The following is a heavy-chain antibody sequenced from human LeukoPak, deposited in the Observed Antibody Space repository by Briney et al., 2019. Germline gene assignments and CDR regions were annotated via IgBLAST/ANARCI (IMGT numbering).Heavy chain of an antibody. D-gene: IGHD1-26*01. CDR1: GFTVSDNY. CDR3: ARVIVGTTTRLDYFDY. J-gene: IGHJ4*02. V-gene: IGHV3-66*01. CDR2: IYSGGNT. Sequence: GALRLSCAASGFTVSDNYMSWVRQAPGKGLEWVSIIYSGGNTYYADSVKGRFTVSRDNSKNTLYLQMNSLRAADTAVYYCARVIVGTTTRLDYFDYWGQGTLVTVSS.